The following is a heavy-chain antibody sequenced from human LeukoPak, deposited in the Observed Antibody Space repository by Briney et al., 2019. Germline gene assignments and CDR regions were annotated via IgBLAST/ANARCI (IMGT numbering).Heavy chain of an antibody. Sequence: GASVKVSCKASGYTFTNYGIHWVRQAPGQGLEWMGWISVYNGNTNYAQKFQGRVTMTTDTSTSTAYMELRSLKSDDTAMYYCARVDAGNYYGHDFWGQGTLVTVTS. D-gene: IGHD1-26*01. CDR1: GYTFTNYG. CDR2: ISVYNGNT. V-gene: IGHV1-18*01. J-gene: IGHJ4*02. CDR3: ARVDAGNYYGHDF.